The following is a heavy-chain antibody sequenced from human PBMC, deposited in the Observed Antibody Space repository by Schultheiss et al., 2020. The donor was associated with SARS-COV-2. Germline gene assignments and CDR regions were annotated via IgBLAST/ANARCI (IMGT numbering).Heavy chain of an antibody. Sequence: SQTLSLTCAVSGGSVSSGSYSWSWIRQPPGKGLEWIGSIYYSGSTYYNPSLKSRVTISVDTSKNQFSMKLSSVTAADTAVYYCASGGSYSGYVLYYYYYMDVWGKGTTVTVSS. CDR1: GGSVSSGSYS. V-gene: IGHV4-30-2*03. CDR2: IYYSGST. D-gene: IGHD5-12*01. CDR3: ASGGSYSGYVLYYYYYMDV. J-gene: IGHJ6*03.